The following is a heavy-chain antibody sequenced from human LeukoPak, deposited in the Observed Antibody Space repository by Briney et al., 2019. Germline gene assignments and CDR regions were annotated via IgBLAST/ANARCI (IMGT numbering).Heavy chain of an antibody. J-gene: IGHJ3*02. D-gene: IGHD4/OR15-4a*01. CDR3: AKVSLSMVNDAFDI. CDR2: TRYDGSRK. Sequence: PGGSLRLSCAASGFIFSSYGMHWVRQAPDKGLEWVAFTRYDGSRKYYADSVKGRFTISRDNSKNTLYLQMNSLRAEDTAMYHCAKVSLSMVNDAFDIWGQGTMVSVSS. V-gene: IGHV3-30*02. CDR1: GFIFSSYG.